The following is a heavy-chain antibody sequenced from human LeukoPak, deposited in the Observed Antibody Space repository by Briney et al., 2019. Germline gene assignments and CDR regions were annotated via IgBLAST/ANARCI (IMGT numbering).Heavy chain of an antibody. V-gene: IGHV3-48*04. CDR1: GFTFSSSW. J-gene: IGHJ6*03. Sequence: GGSLRLSCAASGFTFSSSWMNWVRQAPGKGLEWVSYISSSGSTIYYADSVKGRFTISRDNAKNSLYLQMNSLRAEDTAVYYCARVEEGTTLDYYYMDVWGKGTTVTVSS. D-gene: IGHD4-23*01. CDR2: ISSSGSTI. CDR3: ARVEEGTTLDYYYMDV.